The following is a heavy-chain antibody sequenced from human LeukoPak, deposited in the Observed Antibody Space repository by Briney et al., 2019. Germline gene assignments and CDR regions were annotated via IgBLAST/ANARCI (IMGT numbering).Heavy chain of an antibody. D-gene: IGHD6-19*01. CDR3: AKKAIIAVAAMDDY. V-gene: IGHV3-48*03. J-gene: IGHJ4*02. CDR2: ISSSGSTI. Sequence: GGSLRLSCAASGFTFSSYEMNWVRQAPGKGLEWVSYISSSGSTIYYADSVKGRFTISRDNAKNSLYLQMNSLRAEDTALYYCAKKAIIAVAAMDDYWGQGTLVTVSS. CDR1: GFTFSSYE.